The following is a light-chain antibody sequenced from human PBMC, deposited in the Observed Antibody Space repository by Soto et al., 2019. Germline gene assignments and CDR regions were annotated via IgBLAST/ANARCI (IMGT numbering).Light chain of an antibody. V-gene: IGKV1-33*01. CDR3: QYSRHLPL. Sequence: DIRRTHSPSSLLALEGDGATIPSQASQDIGYYLNWYQHKPGKAPRLLIYDAFNFETGVPSRFSGGGSGTHFSFTISGLQPDDVATYYCQYSRHLPLFGPGTKVDIK. CDR2: DAF. CDR1: QDIGYY. J-gene: IGKJ3*01.